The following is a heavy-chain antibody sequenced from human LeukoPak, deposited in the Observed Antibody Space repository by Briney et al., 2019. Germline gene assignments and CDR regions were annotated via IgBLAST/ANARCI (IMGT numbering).Heavy chain of an antibody. CDR2: IDYSGGST. CDR1: GFTLSSYE. D-gene: IGHD3-9*01. V-gene: IGHV3-23*01. J-gene: IGHJ4*02. Sequence: GGSLRLSCTASGFTLSSYEMSWIRQAPGKGLEWVSSIDYSGGSTHYADSVMGRFTISRDNSKNTLYLQLNSLSAEDTAVYYCAKHTISILTGYTLFDYWGQGTLVTVSS. CDR3: AKHTISILTGYTLFDY.